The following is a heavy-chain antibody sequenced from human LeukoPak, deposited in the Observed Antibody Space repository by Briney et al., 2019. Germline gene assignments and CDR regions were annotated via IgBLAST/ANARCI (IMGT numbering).Heavy chain of an antibody. CDR1: GFTFSSYA. Sequence: GGSLRLSCAASGFTFSSYAISWVRQAPGQGLEWVGGIIPIFGTANYAQKFQGRVTITADESTSTAYMELSSLRSEDTAVYYCARATYDYVWGSYRFGSNWFDPWGQGTLVTVSS. CDR3: ARATYDYVWGSYRFGSNWFDP. CDR2: IIPIFGTA. V-gene: IGHV1-69*01. D-gene: IGHD3-16*02. J-gene: IGHJ5*02.